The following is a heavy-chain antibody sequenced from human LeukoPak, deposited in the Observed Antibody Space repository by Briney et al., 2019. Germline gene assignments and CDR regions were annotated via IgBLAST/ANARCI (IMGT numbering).Heavy chain of an antibody. CDR3: AINDGSGSYYKADY. J-gene: IGHJ4*02. Sequence: SETLSLTSDVYGGYLSGYYWSWDRPFPGKWQEWIGEISYSGSTNYNPSLKSRVTISIDTSKNQFALKMRSVTDADTAVYYCAINDGSGSYYKADYWGRGTLVTVSS. CDR1: GGYLSGYY. V-gene: IGHV4-34*01. CDR2: ISYSGST. D-gene: IGHD3-10*01.